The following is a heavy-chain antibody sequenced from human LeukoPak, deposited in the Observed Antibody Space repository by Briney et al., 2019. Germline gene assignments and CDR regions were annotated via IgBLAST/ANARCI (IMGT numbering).Heavy chain of an antibody. D-gene: IGHD5-24*01. V-gene: IGHV3-7*03. J-gene: IGHJ4*02. CDR2: IKQDGSEK. Sequence: GGSPRLSCAASGFTFSSYWMSWVRQAPGKGLEWVANIKQDGSEKYYVDSVKGRFTISRDNSKNTVYLQMNSLRAEDTAVYYCAKDDGWLQYNYWGQGTLVTVSS. CDR1: GFTFSSYW. CDR3: AKDDGWLQYNY.